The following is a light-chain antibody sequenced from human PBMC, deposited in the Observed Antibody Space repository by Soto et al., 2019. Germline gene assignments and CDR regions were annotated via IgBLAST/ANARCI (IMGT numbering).Light chain of an antibody. J-gene: IGKJ4*01. CDR3: QQYHNCPSALT. CDR1: QSVSSN. Sequence: DIVMTQSPATLSVSPGERATLSCRASQSVSSNLAWYQQKPGQAPRLLIYGTSTRATGIPVRFSVSGSGTEFTLTISSMQSQAVAVYYCQQYHNCPSALTFGGGTKVEIK. CDR2: GTS. V-gene: IGKV3D-15*01.